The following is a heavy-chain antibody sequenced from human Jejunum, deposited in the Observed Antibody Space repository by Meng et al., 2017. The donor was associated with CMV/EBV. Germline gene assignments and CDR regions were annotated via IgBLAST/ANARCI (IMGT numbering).Heavy chain of an antibody. CDR2: IHHSGAT. CDR1: IRTYW. Sequence: IRTYWWSWIRQSPGKGLEWIGYIHHSGATNHNPSLRSRVIMSVDTSNNQFSLKLTSVTAADTAVYYCARDSYHYGSSTYNWFDPWGQGILVTVSS. J-gene: IGHJ5*02. CDR3: ARDSYHYGSSTYNWFDP. D-gene: IGHD3-10*01. V-gene: IGHV4-59*01.